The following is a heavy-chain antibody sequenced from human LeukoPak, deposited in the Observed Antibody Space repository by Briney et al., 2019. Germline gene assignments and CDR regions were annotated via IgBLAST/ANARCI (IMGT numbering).Heavy chain of an antibody. J-gene: IGHJ6*03. CDR3: ARMGVGFYYYYYMDV. Sequence: SETVSLTCAVYGGSFSGYYWSWIRQPPGKGLEWIGEINHSGSTNYNPSLKSRVTISVDTSKNQFSLKLSSVTAADTAVYYCARMGVGFYYYYYMDVWGKGTTVTVSS. CDR2: INHSGST. D-gene: IGHD3-16*01. CDR1: GGSFSGYY. V-gene: IGHV4-34*01.